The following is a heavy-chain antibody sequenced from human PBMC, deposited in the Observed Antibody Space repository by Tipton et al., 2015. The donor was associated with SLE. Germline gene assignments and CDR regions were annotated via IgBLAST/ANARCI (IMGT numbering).Heavy chain of an antibody. CDR2: TSGSGGST. Sequence: SLRLSCAASGFTFSSYAMSWVRQAPGKGLEWVSGTSGSGGSTYYADSVKGRFTISRDNSKNTLYLQMNSLRAEDTAVYYCARDDRDAFDIWGQGTMVTVSS. CDR1: GFTFSSYA. V-gene: IGHV3-23*01. J-gene: IGHJ3*02. CDR3: ARDDRDAFDI.